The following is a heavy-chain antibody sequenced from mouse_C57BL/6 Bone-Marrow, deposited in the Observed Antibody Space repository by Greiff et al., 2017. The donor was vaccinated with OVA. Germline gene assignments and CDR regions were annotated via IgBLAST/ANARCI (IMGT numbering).Heavy chain of an antibody. CDR3: ARRFTTVVAKEYYFDY. J-gene: IGHJ2*01. Sequence: VKLMESGAELVKPGASVKMSCKASGYTFTTYPIEWMKQNHGKSLEWIGNFHPYNDDTKYNEKFKGKATLTVEKSSSTVYLELSRLTSDDSAVYYCARRFTTVVAKEYYFDYWGQGTTLTVAS. CDR1: GYTFTTYP. D-gene: IGHD1-1*01. V-gene: IGHV1-47*01. CDR2: FHPYNDDT.